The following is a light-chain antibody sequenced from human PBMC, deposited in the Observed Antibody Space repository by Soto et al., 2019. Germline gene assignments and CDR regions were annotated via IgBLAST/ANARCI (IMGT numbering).Light chain of an antibody. V-gene: IGLV2-23*02. CDR3: VSYAGTSTWL. J-gene: IGLJ3*02. CDR2: GVT. Sequence: QSVLTQPASVSGSPGQSITISCTGTRSDIGSYNSIAWYQQHPGKAPRVMIFGVTKRPSGISNRFSGCKSCFTASLTISGHQAEDEDDYFCVSYAGTSTWLFGGGTKLTVL. CDR1: RSDIGSYNS.